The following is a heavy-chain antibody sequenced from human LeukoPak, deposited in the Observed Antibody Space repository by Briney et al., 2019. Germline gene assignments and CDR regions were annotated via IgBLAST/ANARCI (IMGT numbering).Heavy chain of an antibody. CDR3: ARGGGLDV. V-gene: IGHV3-7*03. J-gene: IGHJ6*02. CDR1: GFTFSNHA. Sequence: GGSLRLSCAASGFTFSNHAMSWARQAPGKGLEWVASINHNGNVNYYVDSVKGRFTISRDNAKNSLYLQMSNLRAKDTAVYFCARGGGLDVWGQGATVTVSS. CDR2: INHNGNVN. D-gene: IGHD3-16*01.